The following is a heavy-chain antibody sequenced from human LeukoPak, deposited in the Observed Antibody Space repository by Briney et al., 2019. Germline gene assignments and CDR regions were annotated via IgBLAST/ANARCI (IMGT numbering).Heavy chain of an antibody. CDR1: AFTFSSYL. V-gene: IGHV3-7*01. CDR3: AKFGAAKYYYYGMDV. D-gene: IGHD3-10*01. J-gene: IGHJ6*02. CDR2: MKQDGSEK. Sequence: GGSLRLSCAASAFTFSSYLMSWVRQAPGKGLEWVANMKQDGSEKYYVDSVKGRFTISRDNAKNSLYLQMNSLRAEDTAVYYCAKFGAAKYYYYGMDVWGQGTTVTVSS.